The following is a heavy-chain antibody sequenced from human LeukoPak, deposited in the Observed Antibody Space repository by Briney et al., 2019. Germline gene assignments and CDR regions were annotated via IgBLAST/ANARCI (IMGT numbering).Heavy chain of an antibody. J-gene: IGHJ4*02. CDR1: GYTFTSYG. D-gene: IGHD3-9*01. CDR3: ARRISDILTGYYFDY. Sequence: ASVKVSCKPSGYTFTSYGISWVRQAPGQGLEWMGCISAYNGNTNYAQKFQGRVTMTTDTSTRTAYMELRSLRSDDTAVYYCARRISDILTGYYFDYWGQGTLVTVSS. CDR2: ISAYNGNT. V-gene: IGHV1-18*01.